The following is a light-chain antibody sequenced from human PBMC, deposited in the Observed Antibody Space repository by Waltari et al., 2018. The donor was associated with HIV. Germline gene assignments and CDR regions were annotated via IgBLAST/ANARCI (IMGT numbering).Light chain of an antibody. J-gene: IGKJ2*02. Sequence: DLVMTQSPDSLVVSLGERATINCKSSQSVFYSSNNKNYLAWYQQKPGQPPKLLIYWASTRESGVPDRFSGSGSGTDFTLTISSLHAEDVAVYYCQQYYSTPPWTFGQGTKLEIK. CDR2: WAS. V-gene: IGKV4-1*01. CDR3: QQYYSTPPWT. CDR1: QSVFYSSNNKNY.